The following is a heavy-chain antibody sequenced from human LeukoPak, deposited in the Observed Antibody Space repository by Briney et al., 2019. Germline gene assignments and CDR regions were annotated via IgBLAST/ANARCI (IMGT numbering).Heavy chain of an antibody. D-gene: IGHD6-13*01. Sequence: GASVKVSCKASGYTFTGYYMHWVRQAPGQGLEWMGWINPNSGGTNYAQKFQGRVTMTRDTSISTAYMELSRLRSDDTAVYYCARGGYSSSWYYDAFDTWGQGTMVTVSS. CDR1: GYTFTGYY. CDR2: INPNSGGT. J-gene: IGHJ3*02. CDR3: ARGGYSSSWYYDAFDT. V-gene: IGHV1-2*02.